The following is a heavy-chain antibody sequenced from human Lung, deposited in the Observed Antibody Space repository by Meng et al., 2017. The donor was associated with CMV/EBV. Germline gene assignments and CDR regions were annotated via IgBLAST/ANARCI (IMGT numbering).Heavy chain of an antibody. D-gene: IGHD2-21*02. J-gene: IGHJ4*02. V-gene: IGHV7-4-1*02. Sequence: QVHVVLSGSDLKKPGALVKVSRKASGYSLRSYAVNWLRQAPGRGLEWMGWINPSTAHPTYAQDFTGRFVFSLDISVNTAYLQINSLKAEDTAIYYCVRDVPDGDISLFDSWGQGTLVTVSS. CDR3: VRDVPDGDISLFDS. CDR2: INPSTAHP. CDR1: GYSLRSYA.